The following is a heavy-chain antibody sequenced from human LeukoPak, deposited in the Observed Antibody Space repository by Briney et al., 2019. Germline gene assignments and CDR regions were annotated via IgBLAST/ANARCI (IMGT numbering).Heavy chain of an antibody. CDR2: INPKSAGT. CDR1: GYTFTGYY. CDR3: ARDLGISGWYAPPLGYFDY. D-gene: IGHD6-19*01. J-gene: IGHJ4*02. Sequence: ASVKVSCKASGYTFTGYYMHWVRQAPGQGLEWMGWINPKSAGTNYAQKFQGRVTMTRDTSICTTYMELSRLRSDDTAVYYCARDLGISGWYAPPLGYFDYWGQGTLVTVSS. V-gene: IGHV1-2*02.